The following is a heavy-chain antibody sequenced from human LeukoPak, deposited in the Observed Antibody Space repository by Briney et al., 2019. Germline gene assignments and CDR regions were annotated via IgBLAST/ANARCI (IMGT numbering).Heavy chain of an antibody. CDR2: ISSGSNTI. CDR1: GFSSSTHN. Sequence: PGGSLRLSCAASGFSSSTHNMNWVRQAPGKGLEWVSYISSGSNTIYYADSVKGRFTISRDNAKNSLYLQMNSLRAEDTAVYYCARDSHHSYYYYYMDVWGKGTTVTVSS. J-gene: IGHJ6*03. D-gene: IGHD1-14*01. V-gene: IGHV3-48*01. CDR3: ARDSHHSYYYYYMDV.